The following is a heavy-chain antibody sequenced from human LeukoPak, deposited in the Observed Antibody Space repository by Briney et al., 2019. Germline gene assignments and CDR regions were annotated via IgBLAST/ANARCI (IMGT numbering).Heavy chain of an antibody. Sequence: GGSLRLSCAASGFTFSSYSMNWVRQAPGKGLEWVSYISSSSSTIYYADSVKGRFIISRDNAKNSLYLQMNSLRAEDTAVYYCARLSPSGWYGYFQQWGQGTLVTVSA. CDR2: ISSSSSTI. CDR3: ARLSPSGWYGYFQQ. CDR1: GFTFSSYS. D-gene: IGHD6-19*01. J-gene: IGHJ1*01. V-gene: IGHV3-48*01.